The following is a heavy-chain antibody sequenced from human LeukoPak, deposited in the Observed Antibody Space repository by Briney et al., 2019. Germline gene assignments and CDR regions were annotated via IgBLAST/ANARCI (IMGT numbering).Heavy chain of an antibody. CDR3: ARYILVVPTSYFYFYHMVV. CDR1: GGSFSDYH. D-gene: IGHD2-2*01. CDR2: INHRGNS. J-gene: IGHJ6*03. Sequence: SETLSLTCGISGGSFSDYHWPWIRQPPGKGLEWIGEINHRGNSNYNPSLKSRVTISVDSSKNQFSLRLSSVTAADASVYYCARYILVVPTSYFYFYHMVVWGKETTVTVSS. V-gene: IGHV4-34*01.